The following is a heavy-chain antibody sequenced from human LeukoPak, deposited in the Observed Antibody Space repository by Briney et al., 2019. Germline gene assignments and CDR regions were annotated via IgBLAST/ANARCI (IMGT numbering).Heavy chain of an antibody. CDR1: GGSISSYY. V-gene: IGHV4-4*07. Sequence: PSETLSLTCTVSGGSISSYYWSWIRQPAGKGLEWIGRIYTSGSTNYNPSLKSRVTMSVDTSKNQFSLKLSSVTAADTAVYYCAREMYSSSSVAFDIWGQGTMVTVSS. CDR2: IYTSGST. D-gene: IGHD6-6*01. J-gene: IGHJ3*02. CDR3: AREMYSSSSVAFDI.